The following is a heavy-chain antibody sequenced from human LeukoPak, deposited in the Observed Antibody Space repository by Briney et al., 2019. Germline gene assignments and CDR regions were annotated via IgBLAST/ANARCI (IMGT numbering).Heavy chain of an antibody. Sequence: PGGSLRLSCAASGFTFSSYSMNWVRQAPGEGLEWVSYISSSSTIYYADSVKGRFTISRDNAKNTLYLQMNSLRAEDTAVYYCAKAPLLWFGDYTSDSYYFDYWGQGTLVTVSS. CDR3: AKAPLLWFGDYTSDSYYFDY. V-gene: IGHV3-48*01. CDR1: GFTFSSYS. CDR2: ISSSSTI. D-gene: IGHD3-10*01. J-gene: IGHJ4*02.